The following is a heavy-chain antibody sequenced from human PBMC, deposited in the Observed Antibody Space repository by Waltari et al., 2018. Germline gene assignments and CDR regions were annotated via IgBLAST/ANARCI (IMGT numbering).Heavy chain of an antibody. CDR1: GCTFDGYA. V-gene: IGHV3-9*01. Sequence: EVQLVESGGGLVQPGRSLRLSCAASGCTFDGYALHWVRQPHGKGLAWVSGISWNSGSIGYADSVKGRFTISRDNAKNSLYLQMNSLRAEDTALYYCAKDMGYCSSTSCRLFDYWGQGTLVTVSS. CDR2: ISWNSGSI. CDR3: AKDMGYCSSTSCRLFDY. D-gene: IGHD2-2*01. J-gene: IGHJ4*02.